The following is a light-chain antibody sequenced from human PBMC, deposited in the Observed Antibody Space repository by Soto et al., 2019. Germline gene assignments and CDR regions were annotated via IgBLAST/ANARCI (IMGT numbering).Light chain of an antibody. Sequence: EIVLTQSPGTLSLSPGERATLSCRASQSVSNYLVWYQQKPGHAPRLLISGASSRATGIPDRFSGSGSGTEFTLTIRRLEPEVFAVYYCREFGGSPKTFGQGTKVDIK. J-gene: IGKJ1*01. CDR3: REFGGSPKT. CDR2: GAS. V-gene: IGKV3-20*01. CDR1: QSVSNY.